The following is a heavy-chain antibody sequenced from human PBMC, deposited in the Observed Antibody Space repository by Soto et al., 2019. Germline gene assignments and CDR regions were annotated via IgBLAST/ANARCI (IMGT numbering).Heavy chain of an antibody. D-gene: IGHD3-3*01. CDR1: GGSFTGYY. V-gene: IGHV4-34*01. Sequence: SETLSLTCAVYGGSFTGYYGSWIRQPPGKGLEWIGEINHTGNTNYNPSLKSRATISVDTSKNQFSLKLISVTAADTAVYYCANIYYDFWSGPKYYFDSWGQGTLVTVSS. J-gene: IGHJ4*02. CDR2: INHTGNT. CDR3: ANIYYDFWSGPKYYFDS.